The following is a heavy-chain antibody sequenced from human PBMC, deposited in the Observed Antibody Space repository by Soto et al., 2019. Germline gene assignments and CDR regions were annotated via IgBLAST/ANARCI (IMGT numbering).Heavy chain of an antibody. J-gene: IGHJ4*02. Sequence: QVQLQQSGPGLVKPSQTLSLTCAISGDSVSSTNAAWNWIRQSPSRGLEWLGRAYYRSKWYIDYAVSVRGRITVNPDTSKTQFSLQLTSVTPEDTAIYYCTREPAIVLGVRNPCDYWGQGTLVTVSS. CDR2: AYYRSKWYI. D-gene: IGHD3-10*01. V-gene: IGHV6-1*01. CDR3: TREPAIVLGVRNPCDY. CDR1: GDSVSSTNAA.